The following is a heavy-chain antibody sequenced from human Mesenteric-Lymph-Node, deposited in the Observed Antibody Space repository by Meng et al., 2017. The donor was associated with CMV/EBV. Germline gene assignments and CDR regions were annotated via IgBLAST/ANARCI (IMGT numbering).Heavy chain of an antibody. CDR3: ARDSPIVYGAFDI. J-gene: IGHJ3*02. Sequence: GESLKISCAASGFTFSNFWMTWIRQAPGKGLEWVANIKQDGSDKYYVDSLKGRFTISRDNAKNSLFLQMDSLRAEDTAVYYCARDSPIVYGAFDIWGQGTMVTVSS. CDR1: GFTFSNFW. CDR2: IKQDGSDK. D-gene: IGHD2-15*01. V-gene: IGHV3-7*01.